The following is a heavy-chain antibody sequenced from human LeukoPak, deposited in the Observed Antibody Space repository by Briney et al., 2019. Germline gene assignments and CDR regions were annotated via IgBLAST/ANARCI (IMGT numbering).Heavy chain of an antibody. D-gene: IGHD2-8*02. J-gene: IGHJ4*02. CDR2: ISYDGYNK. V-gene: IGHV3-30-3*01. CDR3: ARRYETGGYFFDY. CDR1: GFTFSTYT. Sequence: GGSLRLSCAASGFTFSTYTTHWVRQAPGKGLEWVAVISYDGYNKFYAASVKGRFTISRDNSKNTLYLQMNSLRAEDTAVFYCARRYETGGYFFDYWGRGTLVTVSS.